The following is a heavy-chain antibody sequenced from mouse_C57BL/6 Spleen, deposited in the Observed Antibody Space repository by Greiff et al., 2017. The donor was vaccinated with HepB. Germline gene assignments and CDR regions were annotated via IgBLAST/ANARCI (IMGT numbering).Heavy chain of an antibody. J-gene: IGHJ3*01. Sequence: QVQLKESGPELVKPGASVKISCKASGYAFSSSWMNWVKQRPGKGLEWIGRIYPGDGDTNYNGKFKGKATLTADKSSSTAYMQLSSLTSEDSAVYFCARGGSSGPAWFAYWGQGTLVTVSA. CDR2: IYPGDGDT. CDR1: GYAFSSSW. CDR3: ARGGSSGPAWFAY. D-gene: IGHD3-2*02. V-gene: IGHV1-82*01.